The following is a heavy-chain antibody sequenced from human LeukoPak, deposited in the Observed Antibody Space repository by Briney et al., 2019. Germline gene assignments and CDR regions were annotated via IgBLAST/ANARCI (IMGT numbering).Heavy chain of an antibody. CDR3: ARGRGSGWYGAFGY. CDR1: GGTFSSYA. CDR2: IIPIFGTA. Sequence: ASVKVSCKASGGTFSSYAISWVRQAPGQGLEWMGGIIPIFGTANYAQKFQGRVTITTDESTSTAYMELSSLRSEDTAVYYCARGRGSGWYGAFGYWGQGTLVTVSS. V-gene: IGHV1-69*05. D-gene: IGHD6-19*01. J-gene: IGHJ4*02.